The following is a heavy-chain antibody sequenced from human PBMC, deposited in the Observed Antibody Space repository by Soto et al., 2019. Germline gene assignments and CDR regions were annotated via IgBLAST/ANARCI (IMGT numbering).Heavy chain of an antibody. CDR2: IYYSGST. CDR3: ARQYGDYVRGAFEF. Sequence: QVQLQESGPGLVKPSETLSLTCTVSGGSISSYYWSWIRQPPGKGLEWIGYIYYSGSTNYNPSLRSRVTISADTSKNQFSLKLSSVTAADTAVYYCARQYGDYVRGAFEFWGQGTMVTVSS. V-gene: IGHV4-59*01. J-gene: IGHJ3*01. CDR1: GGSISSYY. D-gene: IGHD4-17*01.